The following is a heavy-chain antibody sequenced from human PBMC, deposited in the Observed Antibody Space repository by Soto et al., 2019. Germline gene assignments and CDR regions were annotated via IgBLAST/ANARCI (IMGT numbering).Heavy chain of an antibody. CDR1: GGSISSSSYY. J-gene: IGHJ4*02. V-gene: IGHV4-39*01. Sequence: QLQLQESGPGLVKPSETLSLTCTVSGGSISSSSYYWGWIRQPPGKGLEWIGSIYYSGSTYYNPSLKSRVTISVDTSKNQFSLKLSSVTAADTAVYYCARHRFVGGIGVRYYFDYWGQGTLVTVSS. CDR2: IYYSGST. CDR3: ARHRFVGGIGVRYYFDY. D-gene: IGHD1-26*01.